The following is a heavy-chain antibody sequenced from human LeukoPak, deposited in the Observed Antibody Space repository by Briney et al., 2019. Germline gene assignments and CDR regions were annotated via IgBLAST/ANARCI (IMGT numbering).Heavy chain of an antibody. D-gene: IGHD6-19*01. V-gene: IGHV3-23*01. J-gene: IGHJ4*02. CDR3: AKDQFAYSSGWYLVPMGY. CDR1: GFTFSSYA. CDR2: ISGSGGST. Sequence: GGSLRLSCAASGFTFSSYAMSWVRQAPGKGLEWVSAISGSGGSTYYADSVKGRFTISRDNSKNTLYLQMNSLRAEDTAVYYCAKDQFAYSSGWYLVPMGYWGQGTLVTVSS.